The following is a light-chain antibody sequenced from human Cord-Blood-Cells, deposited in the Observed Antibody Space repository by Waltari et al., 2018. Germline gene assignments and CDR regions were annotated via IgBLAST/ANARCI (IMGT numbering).Light chain of an antibody. CDR2: GAS. CDR1: KSVSSN. V-gene: IGKV3-15*01. J-gene: IGKJ2*01. CDR3: QQYNNWPPRYT. Sequence: EIVMTLYPATLSVSPGERATLPRRPSKSVSSNLAWYQQKPGQAPRLLIYGASTRATGIPARFSGSGSGTEFTLTISSLQSEDFAVYYCQQYNNWPPRYTFGQGTKLEIK.